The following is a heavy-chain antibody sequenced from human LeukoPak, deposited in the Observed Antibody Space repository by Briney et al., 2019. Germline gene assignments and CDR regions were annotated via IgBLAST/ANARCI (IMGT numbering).Heavy chain of an antibody. Sequence: GGSLRLSCAASGFTFSDYTMTWVRQAPGKGLQCVSSISSSASLINYSDPVKGRFTISRDNTKNSLFLHMNGLRAEDTAVYYCARYSSSWYAAADYWGRGTLVTVSS. V-gene: IGHV3-21*01. D-gene: IGHD6-13*01. CDR3: ARYSSSWYAAADY. CDR1: GFTFSDYT. J-gene: IGHJ4*02. CDR2: ISSSASLI.